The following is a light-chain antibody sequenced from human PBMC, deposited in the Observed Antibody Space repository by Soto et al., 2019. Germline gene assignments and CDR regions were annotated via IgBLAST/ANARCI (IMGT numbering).Light chain of an antibody. Sequence: DIQMTQCPSSLSASVGDRVTITCRASLPITTYLNWFQQKPGKAPKLLIYGASTLQTGVPSRFNGGGSGTDFTLTISSLHPEDFGTYYCQQNYNSRWTFRQGTEIEI. CDR2: GAS. CDR1: LPITTY. V-gene: IGKV1-39*01. CDR3: QQNYNSRWT. J-gene: IGKJ1*01.